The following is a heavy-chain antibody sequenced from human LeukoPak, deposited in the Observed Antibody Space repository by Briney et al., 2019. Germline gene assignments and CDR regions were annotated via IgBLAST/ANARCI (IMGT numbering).Heavy chain of an antibody. CDR2: INSDESSI. V-gene: IGHV3-74*01. D-gene: IGHD3-22*01. J-gene: IGHJ4*02. CDR3: AKFRGMIVASYFFDY. Sequence: GGSLRLSCTASGFTFISYWMHWVRQAPGKGLVWVSRINSDESSISYADSVKGRFTISRDNANKTLYLHMNSLRAEDTAIYYCAKFRGMIVASYFFDYWGQGALVTVSS. CDR1: GFTFISYW.